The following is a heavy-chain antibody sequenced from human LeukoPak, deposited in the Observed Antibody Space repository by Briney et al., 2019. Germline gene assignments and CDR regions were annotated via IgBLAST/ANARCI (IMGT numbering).Heavy chain of an antibody. D-gene: IGHD3-3*01. V-gene: IGHV1-8*01. J-gene: IGHJ6*03. CDR2: MNSNSGNT. CDR3: ARGRLRDFWSGYFSPNYYYYYMDV. Sequence: ASVKVSCKASGYTFTSYDINGVRPATGQGLEWMGRMNSNSGNTGYAQKFQGRVTMTRNTSTSTAYMELSSLRSEDTAVYYCARGRLRDFWSGYFSPNYYYYYMDVWGKGTTVTVSS. CDR1: GYTFTSYD.